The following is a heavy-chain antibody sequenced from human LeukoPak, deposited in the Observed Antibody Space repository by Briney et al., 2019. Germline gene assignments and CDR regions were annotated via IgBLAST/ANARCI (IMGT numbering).Heavy chain of an antibody. CDR2: ISGSGGST. Sequence: GGSLRLSCAASGSTFSSYAMSWVRQAPGKGLEWVSAISGSGGSTYYADSVKGRFTISRDNSKNTLYLQMNSLRAEDTAVYYCAKLPLYYYGSGSRYCDYWGQGTLVTVSS. V-gene: IGHV3-23*01. J-gene: IGHJ4*02. D-gene: IGHD3-10*01. CDR3: AKLPLYYYGSGSRYCDY. CDR1: GSTFSSYA.